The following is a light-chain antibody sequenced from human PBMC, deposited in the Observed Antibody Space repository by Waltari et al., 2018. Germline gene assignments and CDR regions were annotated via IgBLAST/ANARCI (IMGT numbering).Light chain of an antibody. Sequence: QSALTQPASVSGSPGQSLTIPCTGTRSDVGGYNYVSWYQQYSGKAPKLMIYDVSNRPSGVSNRFSGSKSGNTASLTISGLQAEDEADYYCSSYTTTTALVFGGGTKLTVL. CDR1: RSDVGGYNY. CDR3: SSYTTTTALV. V-gene: IGLV2-14*01. J-gene: IGLJ2*01. CDR2: DVS.